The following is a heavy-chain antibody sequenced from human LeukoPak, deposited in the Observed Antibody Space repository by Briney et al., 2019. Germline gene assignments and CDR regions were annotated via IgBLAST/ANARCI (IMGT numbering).Heavy chain of an antibody. D-gene: IGHD2-2*02. Sequence: PSDTLSLTCTVSGGSISRYYWSWIRQPPAKGLEWIGYIYYSGSTNYSPSLRSRVTISVDTSKNQFSPKLSSVTAADTAVYYCARVGYCSSTSCYTGYYYMDVWGKGTTVTVSS. V-gene: IGHV4-59*07. CDR2: IYYSGST. CDR1: GGSISRYY. J-gene: IGHJ6*03. CDR3: ARVGYCSSTSCYTGYYYMDV.